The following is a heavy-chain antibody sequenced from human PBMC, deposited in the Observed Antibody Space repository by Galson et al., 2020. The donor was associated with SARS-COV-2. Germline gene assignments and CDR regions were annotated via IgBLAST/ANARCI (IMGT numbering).Heavy chain of an antibody. V-gene: IGHV3-7*05. J-gene: IGHJ6*02. CDR3: VRGCWGYNSEPKGCYFYGMDV. Sequence: AGSLRLSCAASGFTFSSYRMTWVRQSPEKGLEWVANIKQDGNEKSYVDSVKGRFTISRDNAKESLYLEMNSLRVEDTAVYYCVRGCWGYNSEPKGCYFYGMDVGGQGTTVTVSS. D-gene: IGHD5-18*01. CDR1: GFTFSSYR. CDR2: IKQDGNEK.